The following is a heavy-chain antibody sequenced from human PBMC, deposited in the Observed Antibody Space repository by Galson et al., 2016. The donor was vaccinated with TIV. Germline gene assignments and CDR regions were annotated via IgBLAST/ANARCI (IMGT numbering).Heavy chain of an antibody. D-gene: IGHD6-13*01. CDR3: AFLPIYRNSWEHVPNGMDA. V-gene: IGHV1-69*10. CDR2: IIPIFRIT. J-gene: IGHJ6*02. CDR1: GATSISYA. Sequence: SVKVSCEAPGATSISYAISWVRQAPGQGLEWMGGIIPIFRITHSAQKFQGRATITADRSTDTTHLELSSLNSEDAAIYYCAFLPIYRNSWEHVPNGMDAWGPGTTVT.